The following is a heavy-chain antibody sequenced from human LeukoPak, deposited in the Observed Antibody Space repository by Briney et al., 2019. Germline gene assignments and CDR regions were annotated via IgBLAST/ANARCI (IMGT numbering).Heavy chain of an antibody. Sequence: SVKVSCKASAGTFSSYAISWVRQAPGQGLEWMGGIIPIFGTANYAQKFQGRVTITTDESTSTAHMELSSLRSEDTAVYYCARGPVTYYYDSSGYYCDYWGQGTLVTVSS. CDR1: AGTFSSYA. CDR3: ARGPVTYYYDSSGYYCDY. V-gene: IGHV1-69*05. CDR2: IIPIFGTA. J-gene: IGHJ4*02. D-gene: IGHD3-22*01.